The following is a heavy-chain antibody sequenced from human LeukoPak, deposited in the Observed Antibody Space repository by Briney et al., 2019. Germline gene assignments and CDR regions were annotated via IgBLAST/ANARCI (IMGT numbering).Heavy chain of an antibody. D-gene: IGHD1-26*01. V-gene: IGHV3-23*01. Sequence: GGSLRLSCAASGFTFSSYAMSWVRQAPGKGLEWVSAISGSGGSTYYADSVKGRFTISRDNSKNTLYLQMNSLRAEDTAVYYCARGLGGATSYYYMDVWGKGTTVTVSS. J-gene: IGHJ6*03. CDR1: GFTFSSYA. CDR2: ISGSGGST. CDR3: ARGLGGATSYYYMDV.